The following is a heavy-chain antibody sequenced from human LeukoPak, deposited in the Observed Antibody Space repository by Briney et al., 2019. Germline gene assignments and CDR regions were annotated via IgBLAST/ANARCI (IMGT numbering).Heavy chain of an antibody. CDR1: GYTFTSYD. V-gene: IGHV1-8*01. CDR3: ARGDILTGYYTFDY. Sequence: ASVKVSCKASGYTFTSYDINWLRQATGQGLEWMGLMNTNSGNTGYAQKCQGRVTMTRNTSISTAYMELSSLRSEDTAVYYCARGDILTGYYTFDYWGQGTLVTVSS. J-gene: IGHJ4*02. CDR2: MNTNSGNT. D-gene: IGHD3-9*01.